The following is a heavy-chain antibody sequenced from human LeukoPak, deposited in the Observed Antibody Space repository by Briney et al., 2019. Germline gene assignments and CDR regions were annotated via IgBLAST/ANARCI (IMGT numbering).Heavy chain of an antibody. CDR3: AKARGLGIVGAHFDY. CDR2: ISGGGGTT. CDR1: GFTFSTSG. V-gene: IGHV3-23*01. Sequence: PGGSLRLSCAASGFTFSTSGIHWVRQAPGKGLEWVSTISGGGGTTYYADSVTGRFTISRDNSKNTLYLQMNSLRAEDTAVYCCAKARGLGIVGAHFDYWGQGTLVTVSS. J-gene: IGHJ4*02. D-gene: IGHD1-26*01.